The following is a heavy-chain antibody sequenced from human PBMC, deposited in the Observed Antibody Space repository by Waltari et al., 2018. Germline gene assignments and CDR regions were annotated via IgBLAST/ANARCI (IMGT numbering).Heavy chain of an antibody. J-gene: IGHJ4*02. CDR3: ARLTNSRHVFDY. D-gene: IGHD3-22*01. Sequence: QVQLQESGPGLVKPSEPLSLPSAVSGYPIRRGYYWGWIRQPPGKGLEWIGSIYHSGSTYYNPSLKSRVTISVDTSKNQSSLKLSSVTAADTAVYYCARLTNSRHVFDYWGQGTLVTVSS. CDR2: IYHSGST. CDR1: GYPIRRGYY. V-gene: IGHV4-38-2*01.